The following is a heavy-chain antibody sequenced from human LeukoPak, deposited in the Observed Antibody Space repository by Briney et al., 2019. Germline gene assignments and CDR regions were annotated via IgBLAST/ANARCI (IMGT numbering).Heavy chain of an antibody. CDR1: GGSISSGGYS. Sequence: SQTLSLTCAVSGGSISSGGYSWSWIRQPPGKGLEWIGYIYHSGSTYYNPSLKSRVTISVDRSKNQFSLKLSSVTAADTAVYYCARGDYGDYYFDYWGQGTVVTVSS. V-gene: IGHV4-30-2*01. CDR3: ARGDYGDYYFDY. J-gene: IGHJ4*02. D-gene: IGHD4-17*01. CDR2: IYHSGST.